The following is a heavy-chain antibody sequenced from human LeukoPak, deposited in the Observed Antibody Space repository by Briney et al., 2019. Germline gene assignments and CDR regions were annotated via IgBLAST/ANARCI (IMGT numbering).Heavy chain of an antibody. CDR3: ARASYYYDSSGYFDY. Sequence: SETLSLTCTVSGGSISSGGYSWSWIRQPPGKGLEWIGYIYYSGSTYYNPSLKSRVTISVDTSKNQFSLKLSSVTAADTAVYYCARASYYYDSSGYFDYWGQGTLVTVSS. J-gene: IGHJ4*02. CDR2: IYYSGST. V-gene: IGHV4-30-4*07. CDR1: GGSISSGGYS. D-gene: IGHD3-22*01.